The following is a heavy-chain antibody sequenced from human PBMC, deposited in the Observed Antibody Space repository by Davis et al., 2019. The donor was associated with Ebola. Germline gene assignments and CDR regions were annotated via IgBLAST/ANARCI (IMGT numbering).Heavy chain of an antibody. Sequence: GGSLRLSCAASGFTVSSNYMSFFTPPPFKGLEWVSVSESVGRRDDADSVKGRFTISRDNSKNTLYLQRNSPRAEDTEGYDCARGEMATIYYYYGMDVWGQGTTGTVSS. CDR2: SESVGRR. D-gene: IGHD5-24*01. CDR3: ARGEMATIYYYYGMDV. CDR1: GFTVSSNY. V-gene: IGHV3-66*01. J-gene: IGHJ6*02.